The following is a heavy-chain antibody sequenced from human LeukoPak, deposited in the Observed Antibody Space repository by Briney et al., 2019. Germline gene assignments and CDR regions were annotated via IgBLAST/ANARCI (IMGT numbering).Heavy chain of an antibody. D-gene: IGHD6-13*01. CDR2: IYHSGST. CDR3: AREVRSSWHDY. V-gene: IGHV4-38-2*02. CDR1: GYSISSGYY. Sequence: SETLSLTCAVSGYSISSGYYWGWIRQPPGKGLEWIGSIYHSGSTYYNPSSKSRVTISVDTSKNQFPLKLSSVTAADTAVYYCAREVRSSWHDYWGQGTLVTVSS. J-gene: IGHJ4*02.